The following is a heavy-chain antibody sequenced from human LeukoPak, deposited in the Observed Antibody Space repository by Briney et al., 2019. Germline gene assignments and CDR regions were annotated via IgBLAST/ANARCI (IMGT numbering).Heavy chain of an antibody. CDR1: GYTFTGYY. J-gene: IGHJ4*02. D-gene: IGHD3-22*01. CDR3: ARDPYDSSSYYYSYFDY. V-gene: IGHV1-2*02. Sequence: ASVKVSCKASGYTFTGYYMHWVRQAPGQGLEWMGWINPNSGGTNYAQKFQGRVTMTRNTSTNTAYMELSRLRSDDTAVYYCARDPYDSSSYYYSYFDYWGQGTLVTVSS. CDR2: INPNSGGT.